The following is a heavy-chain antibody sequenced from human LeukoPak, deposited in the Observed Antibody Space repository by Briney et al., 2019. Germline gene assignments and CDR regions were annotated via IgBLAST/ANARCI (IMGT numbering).Heavy chain of an antibody. Sequence: GESLKISCKGSGYTFTNNWITRVRQMPGRGLEWMGRIDPVDSHTDYNPSFQGHVTISVDKAINTVYLQWGSLEASDSAMYYCARGRGWVDYWGQGALVTVSS. V-gene: IGHV5-10-1*01. CDR1: GYTFTNNW. D-gene: IGHD6-19*01. J-gene: IGHJ4*02. CDR2: IDPVDSHT. CDR3: ARGRGWVDY.